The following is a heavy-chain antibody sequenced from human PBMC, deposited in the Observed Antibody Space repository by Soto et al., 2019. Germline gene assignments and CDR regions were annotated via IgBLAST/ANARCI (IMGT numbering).Heavy chain of an antibody. CDR1: GGSISNYY. Sequence: QVQLQESGPGLVKPSETLSLTCNVSGGSISNYYWNWIRQPPGKRLEWIGYISDSGSTKYNPSLMSRVTISADMSKYQVSLKVKSVAAADTAIYDCARARLVGLTTWDYFDYWCQGTLVTVSS. D-gene: IGHD1-1*01. J-gene: IGHJ4*02. CDR3: ARARLVGLTTWDYFDY. V-gene: IGHV4-59*01. CDR2: ISDSGST.